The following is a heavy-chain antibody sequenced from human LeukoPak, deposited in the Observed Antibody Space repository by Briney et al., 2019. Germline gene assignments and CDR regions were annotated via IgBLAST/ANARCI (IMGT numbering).Heavy chain of an antibody. V-gene: IGHV3-30-3*01. CDR3: ARELRGYSGYEYYSDY. CDR2: ISYDGSNK. D-gene: IGHD5-12*01. CDR1: GFTFSSYA. Sequence: GGSLRLSCAASGFTFSSYAMHWVRQAPGKGLEWVAVISYDGSNKYYADSVKGRSTISRDNSKNTLYLQMNSLRAEDTAVYYCARELRGYSGYEYYSDYWGRGTLVTVSS. J-gene: IGHJ4*02.